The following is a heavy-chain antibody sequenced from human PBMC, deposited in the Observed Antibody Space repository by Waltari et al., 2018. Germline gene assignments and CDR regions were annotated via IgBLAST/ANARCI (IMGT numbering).Heavy chain of an antibody. CDR1: GSTFTSYD. Sequence: QVQLVQSGAEVKKPGASVKVACKASGSTFTSYDINWVRQATGQGLEWMGWMNPNSGNTGYAQKFQGRVTITRNTSISTAYMELSSLRSEDTAVYYCARGRGIVGAIDPWGQGTLVTVSS. V-gene: IGHV1-8*03. J-gene: IGHJ5*02. D-gene: IGHD1-26*01. CDR2: MNPNSGNT. CDR3: ARGRGIVGAIDP.